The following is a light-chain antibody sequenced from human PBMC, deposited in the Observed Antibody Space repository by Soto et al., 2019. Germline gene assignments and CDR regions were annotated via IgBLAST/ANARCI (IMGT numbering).Light chain of an antibody. CDR3: SSYRNKETQV. J-gene: IGLJ3*02. CDR2: DDT. V-gene: IGLV2-14*03. CDR1: SSNVGGYDH. Sequence: QSALTQPASVSGSPGQSITISCTGSSSNVGGYDHVSWYQQHPGKAPKLIIYDDTLRPSGISPRFSGSKSDNTASLAVSGHEPEDEDDYYCSSYRNKETQVFGGGTKLTVL.